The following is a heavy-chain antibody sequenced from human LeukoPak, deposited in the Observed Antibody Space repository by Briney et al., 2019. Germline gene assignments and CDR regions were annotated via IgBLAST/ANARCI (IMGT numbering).Heavy chain of an antibody. CDR2: IDYSGST. V-gene: IGHV4-59*01. CDR1: GASISSYY. J-gene: IGHJ5*02. CDR3: ARGGHCSSTTCYNWFDP. D-gene: IGHD2-2*02. Sequence: PSETLSLTCTVSGASISSYYWSWIRQPPGKGLEWIGYIDYSGSTNYNPSLKSRVTISVDTSKNQFSLKLSSVTAADTAAYYCARGGHCSSTTCYNWFDPWGQGTLVTVSS.